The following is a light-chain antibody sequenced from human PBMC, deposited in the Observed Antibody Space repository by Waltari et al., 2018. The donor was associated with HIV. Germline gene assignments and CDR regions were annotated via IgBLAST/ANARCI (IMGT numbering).Light chain of an antibody. CDR2: KDR. V-gene: IGLV3-1*01. Sequence: SYELTQPPSVSMSPGQTASITCSGDKLEDKYVCWYQQKPGQSPGLVLYKDRERPSGIPQRFSGSNSGNTATLTISGTQATDEADYFCQAWDGSNGVFGGGTKLTVL. CDR3: QAWDGSNGV. CDR1: KLEDKY. J-gene: IGLJ3*02.